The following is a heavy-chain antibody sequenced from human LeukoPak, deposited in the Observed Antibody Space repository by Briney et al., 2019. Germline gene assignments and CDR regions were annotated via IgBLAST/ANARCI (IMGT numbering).Heavy chain of an antibody. CDR2: ITTGGPNT. D-gene: IGHD7-27*01. Sequence: GGSLRLSCAASGFTFSSYTMSWVRQAPGKGLKWVSTITTGGPNTYYADSVKGRFTVSRDDSKNTLYLQMNSPRAEDTAVYYCAKDGGLWVSAHWGDSWGRGTLVTVSS. J-gene: IGHJ4*02. V-gene: IGHV3-23*01. CDR3: AKDGGLWVSAHWGDS. CDR1: GFTFSSYT.